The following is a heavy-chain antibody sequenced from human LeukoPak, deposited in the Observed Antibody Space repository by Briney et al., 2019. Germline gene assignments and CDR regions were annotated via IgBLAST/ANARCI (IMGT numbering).Heavy chain of an antibody. D-gene: IGHD4-17*01. J-gene: IGHJ6*03. CDR3: ARTYGDYNYYYYMDV. Sequence: KPSETLSLTCTVSGYSISSGYYWGWIRPPPGKGLEWIGSIYHSGSTYYNPSLKSRVTISVDTSKNQFSLKLSSVTAADTAVYYCARTYGDYNYYYYMDVWGKGTTVTVSS. V-gene: IGHV4-38-2*02. CDR2: IYHSGST. CDR1: GYSISSGYY.